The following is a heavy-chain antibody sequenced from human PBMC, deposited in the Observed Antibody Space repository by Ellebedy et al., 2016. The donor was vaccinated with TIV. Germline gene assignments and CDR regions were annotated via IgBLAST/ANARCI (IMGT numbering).Heavy chain of an antibody. Sequence: GESLKISCAASGFTFSGYSMNWVRQAPGEGLEWVSSISRSPTYIYYADSVKGRFTISRDNAKNSLYLQMNSLRAEDTAVYYCARDTTMVRGAPRDYGMDVWGQGTTVTVSS. CDR2: ISRSPTYI. J-gene: IGHJ6*02. CDR1: GFTFSGYS. D-gene: IGHD3-10*01. V-gene: IGHV3-21*01. CDR3: ARDTTMVRGAPRDYGMDV.